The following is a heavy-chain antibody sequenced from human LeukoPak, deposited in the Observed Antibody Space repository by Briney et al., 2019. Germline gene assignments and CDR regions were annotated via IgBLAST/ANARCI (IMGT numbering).Heavy chain of an antibody. CDR2: IFGADTT. V-gene: IGHV3-53*01. Sequence: PGGSLRLSCAATDFIVSDSHMSWVRQAPGRGLEWVSVIFGADTTFCADSVKGRFTISRDNLQNTVNLQMNSLRDDDTAVYYCARGGEILDYWGQGTQVTVSS. CDR1: DFIVSDSH. CDR3: ARGGEILDY. D-gene: IGHD3-16*01. J-gene: IGHJ4*02.